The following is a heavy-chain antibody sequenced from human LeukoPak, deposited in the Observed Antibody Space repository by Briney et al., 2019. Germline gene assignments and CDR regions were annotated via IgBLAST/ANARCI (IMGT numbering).Heavy chain of an antibody. D-gene: IGHD2-2*01. J-gene: IGHJ4*02. Sequence: PGGSLRLSCAASGFTFSDYYMSWIRQAPGKGLEWVSYISSSGSTIYYADSVKGRFRISGDNSNNILYLQVNSLRTEDTAVYYCARDRYATYWGQGTPVTVSS. CDR2: ISSSGSTI. CDR1: GFTFSDYY. CDR3: ARDRYATY. V-gene: IGHV3-11*04.